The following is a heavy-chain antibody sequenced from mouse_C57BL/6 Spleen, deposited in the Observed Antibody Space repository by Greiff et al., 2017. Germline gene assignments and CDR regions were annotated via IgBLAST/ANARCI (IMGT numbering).Heavy chain of an antibody. CDR2: INPSSGYT. V-gene: IGHV1-7*01. D-gene: IGHD1-1*01. CDR1: GYTFTSYW. CDR3: ANITTDWYFDV. Sequence: QVQLQQSGAELAKPGASVKLSCKASGYTFTSYWMHWVKQRPGQCLEWIGYINPSSGYTKYNQKFKDKATLTADKSTSTAYMQLISLTYEDSAVYYCANITTDWYFDVWGTGATVTVSS. J-gene: IGHJ1*03.